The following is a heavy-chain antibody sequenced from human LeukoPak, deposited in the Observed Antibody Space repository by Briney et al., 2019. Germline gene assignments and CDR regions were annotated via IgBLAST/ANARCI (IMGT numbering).Heavy chain of an antibody. J-gene: IGHJ4*02. Sequence: ASVKVSCKATGYPFTSYAMNWVRQAPGHGLEWMGWINTNTGDPTYAQGFTGRFVFSLDTSVSTAYLQISSLKAEDTAVYYCARGVGSSGWHDYFEYWGQGTLVTVSS. CDR1: GYPFTSYA. D-gene: IGHD6-19*01. V-gene: IGHV7-4-1*02. CDR3: ARGVGSSGWHDYFEY. CDR2: INTNTGDP.